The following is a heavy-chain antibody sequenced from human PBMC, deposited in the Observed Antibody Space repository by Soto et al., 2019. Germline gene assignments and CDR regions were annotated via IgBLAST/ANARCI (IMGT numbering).Heavy chain of an antibody. J-gene: IGHJ6*02. CDR2: INPNSGGT. V-gene: IGHV1-2*04. Sequence: ASVKVSCKASGYTFTGYYMHWVRRAPGQGLEWMGWINPNSGGTNYAQKFQGWVTMTRDTSISTAYMELSRLRSDDTAVYYCARGMATTSNGMDVWGQGTTVTVSS. CDR3: ARGMATTSNGMDV. D-gene: IGHD5-12*01. CDR1: GYTFTGYY.